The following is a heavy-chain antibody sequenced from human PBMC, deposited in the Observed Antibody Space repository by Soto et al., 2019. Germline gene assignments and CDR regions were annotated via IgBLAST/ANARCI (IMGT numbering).Heavy chain of an antibody. CDR3: ARDAPYGSGADAFDI. CDR2: IYSGGST. Sequence: EVQLVETGGGLIQPGGSLRLSCAASGFTVSSNYMSWVRQAPGKGLEWVSVIYSGGSTYYADSVKGRFTISRDNSKNTLYLQMNSLRAEDTAVYYCARDAPYGSGADAFDIWGQGTMVTVSS. CDR1: GFTVSSNY. J-gene: IGHJ3*02. D-gene: IGHD3-10*01. V-gene: IGHV3-53*02.